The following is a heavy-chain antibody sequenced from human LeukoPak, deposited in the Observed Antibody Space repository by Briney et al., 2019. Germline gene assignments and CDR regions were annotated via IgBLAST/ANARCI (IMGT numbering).Heavy chain of an antibody. CDR2: IYYSGST. J-gene: IGHJ4*02. D-gene: IGHD5-18*01. CDR3: ARGRSYGSYFDY. V-gene: IGHV4-31*03. Sequence: PSQTLSLTCTVSGGSISSGGYYWSWIRQHPGKGLEWIGYIYYSGSTYYNPSLKSRVTISVDTSKNQFSLKLSSVTAADTAVYYCARGRSYGSYFDYWGQGTLVTVSS. CDR1: GGSISSGGYY.